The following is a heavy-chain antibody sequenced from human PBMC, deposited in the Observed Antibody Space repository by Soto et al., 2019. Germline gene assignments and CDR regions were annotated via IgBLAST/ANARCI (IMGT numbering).Heavy chain of an antibody. Sequence: ASVKVSCKASGYTFTSYAMHWVRQAPGQRLEWMGWINAGNGNTKYSQKFQGRVTITRDTSASTAYMELSSLRSEDTAVYYCARDFPGSGHRYYYYMDVWGKGTTVTVSS. CDR2: INAGNGNT. J-gene: IGHJ6*03. D-gene: IGHD3-10*01. CDR3: ARDFPGSGHRYYYYMDV. V-gene: IGHV1-3*01. CDR1: GYTFTSYA.